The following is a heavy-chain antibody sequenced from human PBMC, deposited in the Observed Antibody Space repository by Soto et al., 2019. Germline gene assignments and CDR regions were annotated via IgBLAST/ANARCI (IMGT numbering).Heavy chain of an antibody. D-gene: IGHD3-22*01. V-gene: IGHV1-24*01. J-gene: IGHJ4*02. CDR2: FDPEDGET. CDR1: GYTLTELS. CDR3: VYYYDSSGYYYFDY. Sequence: ASVKVSCKVSGYTLTELSMHWVRQAPGKGLEWMGGFDPEDGETIYAQKFQGRVTVTEDTSTDTAYMELSSLRSEDTAVYYCVYYYDSSGYYYFDYWGQGTLVTVSS.